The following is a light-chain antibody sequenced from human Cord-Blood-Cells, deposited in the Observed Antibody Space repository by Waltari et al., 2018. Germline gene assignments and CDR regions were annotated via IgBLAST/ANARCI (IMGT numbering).Light chain of an antibody. CDR2: EGS. J-gene: IGLJ2*01. Sequence: QSALTQPASVSGSPGQSITISCTGTSSDVGSYNLVSWYQQHPGKAPKLMIYEGSKRPSVVSNRVSGSKSGNTSSLTISVLQAEDEADYYCCSYAGSSTFVVFGGGTKLTIL. CDR1: SSDVGSYNL. V-gene: IGLV2-23*03. CDR3: CSYAGSSTFVV.